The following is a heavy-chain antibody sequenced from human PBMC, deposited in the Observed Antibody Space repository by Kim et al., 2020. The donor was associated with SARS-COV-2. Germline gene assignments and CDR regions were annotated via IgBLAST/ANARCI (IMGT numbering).Heavy chain of an antibody. CDR2: IKRPDDSA. D-gene: IGHD5-12*01. Sequence: GGSLRLSCVASGFSFGTFDMSWVRQAPGKGLKWVSVIKRPDDSAYYAESVKGRFTVSRDSARNTVYVQMNSLRVDDTAVYYCVKGAWRDYWGPGTLVTVSS. V-gene: IGHV3-23*01. CDR1: GFSFGTFD. J-gene: IGHJ4*02. CDR3: VKGAWRDY.